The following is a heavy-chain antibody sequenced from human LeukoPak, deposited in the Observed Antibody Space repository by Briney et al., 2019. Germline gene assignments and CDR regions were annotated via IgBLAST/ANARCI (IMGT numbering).Heavy chain of an antibody. Sequence: GRSLRLSCATSGFTFDDYAMHWVRQAPGKGLEWVSGISWNSGSIGYADSVKGRFTISRDNAKNSLYLQMNSLRAEDTAVYYCARGGKITGSPVVYWGQGTLVTVSS. J-gene: IGHJ4*02. CDR2: ISWNSGSI. V-gene: IGHV3-9*01. D-gene: IGHD1-20*01. CDR1: GFTFDDYA. CDR3: ARGGKITGSPVVY.